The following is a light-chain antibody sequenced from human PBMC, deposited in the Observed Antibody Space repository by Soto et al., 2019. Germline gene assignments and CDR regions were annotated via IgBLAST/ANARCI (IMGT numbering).Light chain of an antibody. V-gene: IGKV3-20*01. CDR2: GAS. J-gene: IGKJ4*01. CDR3: QQYGSSPLT. Sequence: IVLTQSPGILYLSPGERASLSCRASQSVSSNYLAWYQQKPCQAPRLLIYGASSRATGIPDRFSGNGSGTDFTLTVSRLEPEDFAVYYCQQYGSSPLTFGGGTRVQIK. CDR1: QSVSSNY.